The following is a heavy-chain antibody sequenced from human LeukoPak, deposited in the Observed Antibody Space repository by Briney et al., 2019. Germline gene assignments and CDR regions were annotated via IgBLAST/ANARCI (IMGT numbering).Heavy chain of an antibody. V-gene: IGHV3-7*01. CDR2: IKQDGSEK. D-gene: IGHD3-3*01. Sequence: GGSLRLSCAASGFTFSSYWMSWVRPAPGKGLEWVANIKQDGSEKYYVDSVKGRFTISRDNAKNSLYLQMNSLRAEDTAVYYCARSYYDFWSPGWFDPWGQGTLVTVSS. J-gene: IGHJ5*02. CDR1: GFTFSSYW. CDR3: ARSYYDFWSPGWFDP.